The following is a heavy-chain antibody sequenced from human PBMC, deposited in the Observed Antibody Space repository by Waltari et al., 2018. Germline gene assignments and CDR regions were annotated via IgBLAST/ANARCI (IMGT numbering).Heavy chain of an antibody. CDR3: ASGYCSGGSCYSGLFQH. V-gene: IGHV3-66*02. J-gene: IGHJ1*01. CDR1: GFTVSSNY. D-gene: IGHD2-15*01. CDR2: MYTGGTT. Sequence: EVQLVESGGGLVQPGGSLRLSCATSGFTVSSNYMSWVRKVPGKGLSWVSVMYTGGTTYYADSVKGRFTISRDNSKNTLYLQMNSLRAEDTAVYYCASGYCSGGSCYSGLFQHWGQGTLVTVSS.